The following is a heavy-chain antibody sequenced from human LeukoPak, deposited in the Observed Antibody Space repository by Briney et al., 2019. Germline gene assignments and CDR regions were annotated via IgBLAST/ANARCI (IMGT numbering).Heavy chain of an antibody. J-gene: IGHJ4*02. Sequence: GGSLRLSCAAYGFTFGDYWMTWVRQAPGRGLECVAEIKSDGSETYYVDSVEGRFTISRDNVKNSLYLHMNSLRAEDTAVYYCARATIFGVVTALGALDSWGQGTLVTVSS. CDR2: IKSDGSET. CDR1: GFTFGDYW. D-gene: IGHD3-3*01. V-gene: IGHV3-7*01. CDR3: ARATIFGVVTALGALDS.